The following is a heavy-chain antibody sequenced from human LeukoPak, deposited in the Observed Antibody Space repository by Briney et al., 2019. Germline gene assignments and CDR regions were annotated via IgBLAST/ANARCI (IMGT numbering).Heavy chain of an antibody. Sequence: GGSLRLSCAASGFTFSSYAMHWGRQAPGKGLEGGAVISYDGSNKYYADSVKGRFTISRDNSKNTLYLQMNSLRAEDTAVYYCARAPYNYDFWSGYYYYFDYWGQGTLVTVSS. D-gene: IGHD3-3*01. CDR1: GFTFSSYA. CDR3: ARAPYNYDFWSGYYYYFDY. CDR2: ISYDGSNK. V-gene: IGHV3-30-3*01. J-gene: IGHJ4*02.